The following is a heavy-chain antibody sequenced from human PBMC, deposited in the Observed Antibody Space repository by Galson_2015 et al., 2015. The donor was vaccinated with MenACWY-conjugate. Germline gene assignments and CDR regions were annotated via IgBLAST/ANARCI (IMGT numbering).Heavy chain of an antibody. V-gene: IGHV3-74*01. J-gene: IGHJ4*02. CDR1: GFTFSSYW. Sequence: LRLSCAASGFTFSSYWIHWVRQAPGKGLVWVSRINSDGTGTNYAGSVKGRFTISRDNPKNTVYMQMNSLRAEDTGVYYCGRVLVGTTNIDYWGQGTLVTVSS. CDR3: GRVLVGTTNIDY. CDR2: INSDGTGT. D-gene: IGHD1-26*01.